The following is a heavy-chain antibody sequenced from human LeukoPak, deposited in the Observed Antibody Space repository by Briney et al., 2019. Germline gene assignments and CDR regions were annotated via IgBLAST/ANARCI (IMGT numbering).Heavy chain of an antibody. J-gene: IGHJ4*02. CDR1: GFTFSTYW. Sequence: PGGSLRLSCAASGFTFSTYWMHWARQAPGKGLVWVSHINSDGSSTNYADSVKGRFTISRDNAESTLYLQMNSLRTEDTAVYYCAKAEGYDILTGLDYWGQGTLVTVSS. CDR3: AKAEGYDILTGLDY. V-gene: IGHV3-74*01. CDR2: INSDGSST. D-gene: IGHD3-9*01.